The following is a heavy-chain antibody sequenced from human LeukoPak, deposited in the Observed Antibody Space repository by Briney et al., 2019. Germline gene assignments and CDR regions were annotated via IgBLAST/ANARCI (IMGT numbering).Heavy chain of an antibody. CDR1: GGSISSSSYY. V-gene: IGHV4-39*07. CDR3: AREHCSGGSCYSIYYYYYMDV. J-gene: IGHJ6*03. Sequence: SETLSLTCTVSGGSISSSSYYWGWIRQPPGKGLEWIGSNSGSTYYNPSLKSQVTISVDTSKNQFSLKLSSVTAADTAVYYCAREHCSGGSCYSIYYYYYMDVWGKGTTVTVSS. D-gene: IGHD2-15*01. CDR2: NSGST.